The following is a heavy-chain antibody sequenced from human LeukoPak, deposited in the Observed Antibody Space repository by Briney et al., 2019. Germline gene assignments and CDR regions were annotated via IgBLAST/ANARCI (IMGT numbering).Heavy chain of an antibody. CDR1: GGSISSSPYY. Sequence: PSETLSLTCTVSGGSISSSPYYWGWIRQPPGKGLEWIGSIYYSGNIFYNPSLKSRVTMSVDTSKNQFSLKLSSVTAADTAVYYCARHYYDSSGYRGWGQGTLVTVSS. CDR2: IYYSGNI. V-gene: IGHV4-39*07. D-gene: IGHD3-22*01. CDR3: ARHYYDSSGYRG. J-gene: IGHJ4*02.